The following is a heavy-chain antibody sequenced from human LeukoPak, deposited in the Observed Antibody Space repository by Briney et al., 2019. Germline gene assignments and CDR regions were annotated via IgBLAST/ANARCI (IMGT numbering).Heavy chain of an antibody. CDR2: IYYSGST. J-gene: IGHJ5*02. D-gene: IGHD3-9*01. CDR3: VRSGELRYFDWSYWFDP. Sequence: SETLSLTCTVSGGSISSYYWSWIRQPPGKGLEWIGYIYYSGSTNYNPSLKSRVTISVDTSKNQFSLKLSSVTAADTAVYYCVRSGELRYFDWSYWFDPWGQGTLVTVSS. CDR1: GGSISSYY. V-gene: IGHV4-59*01.